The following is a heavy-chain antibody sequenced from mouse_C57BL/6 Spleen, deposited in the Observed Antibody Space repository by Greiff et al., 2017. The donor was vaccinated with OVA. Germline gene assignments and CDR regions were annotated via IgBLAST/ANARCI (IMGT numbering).Heavy chain of an antibody. V-gene: IGHV5-9*01. CDR2: ISGGGGNT. J-gene: IGHJ4*01. D-gene: IGHD1-1*01. Sequence: EVQLVESGGGLVKPGGSLKLSCAASGFTFSSYTMSWVRQTPEKRLEWVATISGGGGNTYYPDSVKGRFTISRDNAKNTLYLQMSSLRSEDTALYYCARTTGGAMDYWGQGTSVTVSS. CDR1: GFTFSSYT. CDR3: ARTTGGAMDY.